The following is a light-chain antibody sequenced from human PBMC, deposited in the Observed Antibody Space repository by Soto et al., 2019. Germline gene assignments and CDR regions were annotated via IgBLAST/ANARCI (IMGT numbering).Light chain of an antibody. V-gene: IGLV2-23*01. CDR1: SSDVGSYNL. CDR3: CSYVGSSTRSYV. CDR2: EGS. Sequence: QSALTQPASVSGSPGQSITISCTGTSSDVGSYNLVSWYQQHPGKAPKLMIYEGSKRPSGVSNRFSGSKSGNTASLTISGLQAEDEADYYCCSYVGSSTRSYVFGTGTKLTVL. J-gene: IGLJ1*01.